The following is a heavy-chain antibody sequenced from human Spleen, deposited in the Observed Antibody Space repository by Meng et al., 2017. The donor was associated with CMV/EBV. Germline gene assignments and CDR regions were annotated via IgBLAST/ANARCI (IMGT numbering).Heavy chain of an antibody. V-gene: IGHV3-23*01. CDR2: ISRSGETT. D-gene: IGHD4-17*01. CDR1: GFSINNFD. Sequence: GFSINNFDMDWFRQAPGKGLEWVSAISRSGETTYYADSVEGRFTISRDNSRNMLNLQMNGLRPEDTAVYYCVKDGGATVTPLYYFDHWGQGTLVTVSS. CDR3: VKDGGATVTPLYYFDH. J-gene: IGHJ4*02.